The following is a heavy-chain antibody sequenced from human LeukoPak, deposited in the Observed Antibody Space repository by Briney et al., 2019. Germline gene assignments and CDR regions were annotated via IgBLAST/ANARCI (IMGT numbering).Heavy chain of an antibody. V-gene: IGHV3-66*01. CDR1: GFTVSSNY. CDR2: IYSGGST. Sequence: GGSLRLSCAASGFTVSSNYMSWVRQAPGKGLEWVSVIYSGGSTYYADSVKGRFTISRDNSKNTLYLQMNSLRAEDTAVYYCARDSNTLYGSGSYYSSFDYWGQGTLVTVSS. D-gene: IGHD3-10*01. CDR3: ARDSNTLYGSGSYYSSFDY. J-gene: IGHJ4*02.